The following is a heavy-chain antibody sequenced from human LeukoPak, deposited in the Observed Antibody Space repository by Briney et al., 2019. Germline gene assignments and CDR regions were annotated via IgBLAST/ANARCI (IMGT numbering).Heavy chain of an antibody. CDR2: ISGSGGST. D-gene: IGHD1-26*01. CDR3: AKGDSGSFAYSDY. Sequence: GGSLRLSCAASGFTFSSYAMSWVRQAPGKGLEWVSAISGSGGSTYYADSVKGRFTISRDNAKNTLYLQMNSLRAEDTAVYYCAKGDSGSFAYSDYWGQGTLVTVSS. J-gene: IGHJ4*02. V-gene: IGHV3-23*01. CDR1: GFTFSSYA.